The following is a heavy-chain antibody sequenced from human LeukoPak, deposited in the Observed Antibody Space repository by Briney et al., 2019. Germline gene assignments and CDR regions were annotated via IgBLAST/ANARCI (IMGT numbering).Heavy chain of an antibody. CDR3: ARASGYYYGSGSYYWFDP. Sequence: SVKVSCKASGGTFSSYAISWVRQAPGQGLEWMGRIIPILGIANYAQKFQGRVTITADKSTSTAYMELSSLRSEDTAVYYCARASGYYYGSGSYYWFDPWGQGTLVTVSS. J-gene: IGHJ5*02. CDR1: GGTFSSYA. V-gene: IGHV1-69*04. CDR2: IIPILGIA. D-gene: IGHD3-10*01.